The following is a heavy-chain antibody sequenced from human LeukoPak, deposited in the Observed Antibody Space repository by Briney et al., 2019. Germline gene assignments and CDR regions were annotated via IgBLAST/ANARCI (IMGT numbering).Heavy chain of an antibody. CDR2: IRNRADGGTT. CDR1: GFTLGDYT. D-gene: IGHD3-16*01. V-gene: IGHV3-49*03. J-gene: IGHJ6*02. CDR3: TRDPVMIEGV. Sequence: GGSLRLSCTGSGFTLGDYTMTWIRQAPGKGLEWVGFIRNRADGGTTEFAASVKDRFTISRDDSKSIAYLHMNNLKIEDAGVYYCTRDPVMIEGVWGQGTTVIVSS.